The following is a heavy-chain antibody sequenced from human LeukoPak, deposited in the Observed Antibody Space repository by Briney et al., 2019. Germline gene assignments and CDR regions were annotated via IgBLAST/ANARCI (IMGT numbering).Heavy chain of an antibody. CDR1: GFTFSTYA. J-gene: IGHJ5*02. CDR3: TKVMGTVTLSWFDP. D-gene: IGHD4-17*01. Sequence: GGSLRLSCAVSGFTFSTYAMTCVRPAPGEGRVWVSAIRGSDGSTYYADPVKGRFTIYRDNSKNTLYLQMNSLRAEDTAVYYCTKVMGTVTLSWFDPWGQGTLVTVSS. CDR2: IRGSDGST. V-gene: IGHV3-23*01.